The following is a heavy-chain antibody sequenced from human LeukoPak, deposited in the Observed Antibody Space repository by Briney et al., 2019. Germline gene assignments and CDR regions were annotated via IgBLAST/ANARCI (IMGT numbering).Heavy chain of an antibody. CDR1: GFTFSSYW. J-gene: IGHJ4*02. CDR3: TRGQQLVGD. D-gene: IGHD6-13*01. Sequence: GGSLRLSCAASGFTFSSYWMHWFRQAPGKGLVLVSRINPDGGSTAYADSVKGRFTISRDNAKNTLYLQMNSLRVEDTAVYYCTRGQQLVGDWGQGTLVTVSS. CDR2: INPDGGST. V-gene: IGHV3-74*01.